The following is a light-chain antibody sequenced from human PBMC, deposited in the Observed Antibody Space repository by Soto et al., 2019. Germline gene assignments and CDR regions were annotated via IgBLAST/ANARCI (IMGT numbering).Light chain of an antibody. CDR2: KAS. J-gene: IGKJ1*01. CDR3: QKYESFPRT. CDR1: QSINNY. V-gene: IGKV1-5*03. Sequence: DIQMTQSPSTLSASVGDRVTITCRASQSINNYLAWYQQKPGKAPKLLIYKASTLESGVPSRFSGSGSGTEFTLSISSLQPDDFATYYCQKYESFPRTFGQGTKVELK.